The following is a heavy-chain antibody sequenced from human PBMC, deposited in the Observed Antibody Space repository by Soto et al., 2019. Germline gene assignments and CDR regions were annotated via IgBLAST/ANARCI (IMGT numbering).Heavy chain of an antibody. J-gene: IGHJ6*02. Sequence: PSETLSLTCAVYGGSFSGYYWSWIRQPPGKGLEWIGEINHSGSTNYNPSLKSRDTISVDTSKNQFSLKLSSVTAADTAVYYCARWASLAVAGGAYYYYYGMDVWGQGTTVTVSS. CDR2: INHSGST. D-gene: IGHD6-19*01. CDR3: ARWASLAVAGGAYYYYYGMDV. CDR1: GGSFSGYY. V-gene: IGHV4-34*01.